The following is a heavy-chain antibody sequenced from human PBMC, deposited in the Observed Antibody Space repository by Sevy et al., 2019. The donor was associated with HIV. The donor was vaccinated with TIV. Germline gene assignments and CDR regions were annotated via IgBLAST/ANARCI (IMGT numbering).Heavy chain of an antibody. J-gene: IGHJ4*02. D-gene: IGHD3-10*01. Sequence: GGSLRLSCAASGFTFSSYWMSWVRQAPGKGLEWLATINLDGSETFYVDSLKGRFTIPRHNPRKSVYLQMTSLGAEDTAVYYCARLFYGSADYWGQGTLVTVSS. V-gene: IGHV3-7*01. CDR2: INLDGSET. CDR1: GFTFSSYW. CDR3: ARLFYGSADY.